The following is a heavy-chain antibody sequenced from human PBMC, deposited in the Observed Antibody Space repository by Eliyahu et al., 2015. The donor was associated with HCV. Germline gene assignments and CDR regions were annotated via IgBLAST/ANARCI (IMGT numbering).Heavy chain of an antibody. Sequence: QITLKESGPTLVKPIQTLTLTCSFSGFSLXSXXVGVGWIRQPPGKALEWLALIYWDTDRRYSPSLKSRLTIMDDTSKNQVVLTMTNMDPIDTDTYYCAHVVITYGGVVALDAFDVWGPETMVSVSS. V-gene: IGHV2-5*02. CDR1: GFSLXSXXVG. CDR2: IYWDTDR. CDR3: AHVVITYGGVVALDAFDV. J-gene: IGHJ3*01. D-gene: IGHD3-16*02.